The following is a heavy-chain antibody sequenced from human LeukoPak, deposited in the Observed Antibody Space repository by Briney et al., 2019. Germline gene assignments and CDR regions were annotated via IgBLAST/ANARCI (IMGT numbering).Heavy chain of an antibody. D-gene: IGHD3-22*01. CDR2: ISYDGSNK. V-gene: IGHV3-30*18. Sequence: GGSLRLSCAASGFTFSSYGMHWVRQAPGKGLEWVAVISYDGSNKYYADSVKGRFTISRDNSKNTLYPQMNSLRAEDTAVYYCAKVSAGSSGYYEDFDYWGQGTLVTVSS. CDR1: GFTFSSYG. CDR3: AKVSAGSSGYYEDFDY. J-gene: IGHJ4*02.